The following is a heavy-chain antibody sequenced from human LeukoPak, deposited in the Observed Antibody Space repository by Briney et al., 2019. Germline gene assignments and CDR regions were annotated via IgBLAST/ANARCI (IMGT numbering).Heavy chain of an antibody. CDR1: GFTFDNYA. J-gene: IGHJ4*02. Sequence: GGSLRLSCAASGFTFDNYAMHWVRQAPGKGLEWVSGLTWNSGSTGYADSVKGRFTISGDNAKNSLYLQMNSLRPEDTALYYCAKAYCGSISCYFDYWGQGTLVTVSS. V-gene: IGHV3-9*01. CDR2: LTWNSGST. CDR3: AKAYCGSISCYFDY. D-gene: IGHD2-2*01.